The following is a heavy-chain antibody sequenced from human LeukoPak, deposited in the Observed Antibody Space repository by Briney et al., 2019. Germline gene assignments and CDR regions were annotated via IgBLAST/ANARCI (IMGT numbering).Heavy chain of an antibody. Sequence: GGSLRLSCAASGFTFSTDWMHWVRQAPGEGLVWVSHINGDGRNTNYADSVKGRFTISRDNAKNTLYLQMNSLRAEDTAVYYCAREEGATDYWGQGTLVTVSS. CDR1: GFTFSTDW. D-gene: IGHD1-26*01. J-gene: IGHJ4*02. CDR3: AREEGATDY. CDR2: INGDGRNT. V-gene: IGHV3-74*01.